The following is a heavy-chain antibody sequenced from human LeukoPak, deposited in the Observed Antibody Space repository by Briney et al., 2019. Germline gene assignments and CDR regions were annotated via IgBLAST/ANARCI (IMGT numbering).Heavy chain of an antibody. V-gene: IGHV3-33*08. Sequence: GGSLRLSCAASGFTFSNYGMHWVRQAPGKGLEWVAVIWYDGSNKYYADSVKGRFTISRDNSKNTLYLQMNSLRAEDTAMYYCARGVAGLFDSWGQGTLVTVSS. D-gene: IGHD6-19*01. J-gene: IGHJ4*02. CDR3: ARGVAGLFDS. CDR1: GFTFSNYG. CDR2: IWYDGSNK.